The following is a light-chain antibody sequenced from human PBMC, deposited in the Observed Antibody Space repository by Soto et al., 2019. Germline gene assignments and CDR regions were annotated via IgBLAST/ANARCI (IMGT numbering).Light chain of an antibody. Sequence: DIEMTQSPPTLSASVGARVSITCRASQTVSNWLAWYHQKPGEAPKVLIYKASALESGVPSRFSGSGSGTEFTLTISSLQPDDFATYYCQQYKSFWTFGQGTKVDIK. CDR1: QTVSNW. CDR3: QQYKSFWT. V-gene: IGKV1-5*03. CDR2: KAS. J-gene: IGKJ1*01.